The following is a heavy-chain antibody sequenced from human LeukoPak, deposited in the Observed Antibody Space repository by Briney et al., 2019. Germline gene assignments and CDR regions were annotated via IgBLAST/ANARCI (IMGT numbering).Heavy chain of an antibody. D-gene: IGHD6-6*01. CDR3: AKGGSSPPFDY. V-gene: IGHV3-48*01. Sequence: GGSLRLSCAASGFTFSSYSMNWVRQAPGKGLEWVSYISSSSSTIYYADSVKGRFTISRDNSKNTLYLQMNSLRAEDTAVYYCAKGGSSPPFDYWGQGTLVTVSS. CDR2: ISSSSSTI. J-gene: IGHJ4*02. CDR1: GFTFSSYS.